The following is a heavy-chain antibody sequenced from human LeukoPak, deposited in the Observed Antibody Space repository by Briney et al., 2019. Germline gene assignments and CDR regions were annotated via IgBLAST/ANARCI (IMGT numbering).Heavy chain of an antibody. J-gene: IGHJ5*02. CDR2: MYYSGST. V-gene: IGHV4-61*01. Sequence: SETLSLTCTVSDGSISGGSYYWNWIRQPPGKGLEWIGYMYYSGSTNYNPSLKSRVTISVDTSKNQFSLKLSSVTAADTAVYYCARGIIVGATWGENYNCFDPWGQGTLVTVSS. D-gene: IGHD1-26*01. CDR1: DGSISGGSYY. CDR3: ARGIIVGATWGENYNCFDP.